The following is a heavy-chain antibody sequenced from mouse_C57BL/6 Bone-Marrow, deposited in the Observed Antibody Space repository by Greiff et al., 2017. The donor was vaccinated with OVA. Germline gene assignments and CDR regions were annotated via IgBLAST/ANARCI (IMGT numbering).Heavy chain of an antibody. CDR3: ATYCSSDY. CDR2: IHPNSGST. V-gene: IGHV1-64*01. Sequence: VQLQQSGAELVKPGASVKLSCKASGYTFTSYWMHWVKQRPGQGLEWIGMIHPNSGSTNYNEKFKSKATLTVDKSSSPAYMQLSSLTSEDSAVYYCATYCSSDYWGQGTTLTVSS. CDR1: GYTFTSYW. D-gene: IGHD1-1*01. J-gene: IGHJ2*01.